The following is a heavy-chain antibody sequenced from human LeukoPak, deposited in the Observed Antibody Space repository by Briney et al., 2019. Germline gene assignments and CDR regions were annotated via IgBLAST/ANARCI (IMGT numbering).Heavy chain of an antibody. Sequence: AGGSLRLSCAASGFTFSSYAMSWVRQAPGKGLEWVSAISGSGGSTYYADSVKGRFTISRDNSKNTLYLEMKSLRAGDTAVYYCAKDRYGDSMGYHGVEGSFDYWGQGTLVTVSS. V-gene: IGHV3-23*01. D-gene: IGHD4-17*01. CDR1: GFTFSSYA. CDR2: ISGSGGST. J-gene: IGHJ4*02. CDR3: AKDRYGDSMGYHGVEGSFDY.